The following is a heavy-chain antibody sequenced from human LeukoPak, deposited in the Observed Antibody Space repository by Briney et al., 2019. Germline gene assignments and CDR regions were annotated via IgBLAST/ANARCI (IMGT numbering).Heavy chain of an antibody. CDR3: ARAMDGSFDY. CDR2: IFNSGST. D-gene: IGHD5-18*01. J-gene: IGHJ4*02. V-gene: IGHV4-39*01. CDR1: GGSISSSKYY. Sequence: SETLSLTCTVSGGSISSSKYYWGWIRQPPGKGLEWIGTIFNSGSTHYNPSLKSRVTISVDTSKNQFSLKLSSVTAADTAVYYCARAMDGSFDYWGQGTLVTVSS.